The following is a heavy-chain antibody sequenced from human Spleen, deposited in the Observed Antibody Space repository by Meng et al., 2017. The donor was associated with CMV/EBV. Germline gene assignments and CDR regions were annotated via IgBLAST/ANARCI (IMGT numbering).Heavy chain of an antibody. D-gene: IGHD5-12*01. CDR1: GGCFSGYY. CDR2: INHSGST. J-gene: IGHJ4*02. Sequence: LAGAGCGGCFSGYYWSWSRQPPGKGLEWIGEINHSGSTNYNPSLKSRVTISVDTSKNQFSLKLSSVTAADTAVYYRARGVAMAPFFWGQGTLVTVSS. V-gene: IGHV4-34*01. CDR3: ARGVAMAPFF.